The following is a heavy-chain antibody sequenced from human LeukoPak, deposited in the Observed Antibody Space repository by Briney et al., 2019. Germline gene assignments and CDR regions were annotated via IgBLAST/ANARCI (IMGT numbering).Heavy chain of an antibody. CDR1: GFTFDDFG. V-gene: IGHV3-20*04. D-gene: IGHD3-3*01. CDR3: ARDVRASITIFGVVSSDYYYYMDV. J-gene: IGHJ6*03. Sequence: GGSLRLSCAASGFTFDDFGMSWVRQAPGKGLEWVSGINWNGGSTGYADSVKGRFTISRDNAKNSLYLQMNSLRAEDTAVYYCARDVRASITIFGVVSSDYYYYMDVWGKGTTVTVSS. CDR2: INWNGGST.